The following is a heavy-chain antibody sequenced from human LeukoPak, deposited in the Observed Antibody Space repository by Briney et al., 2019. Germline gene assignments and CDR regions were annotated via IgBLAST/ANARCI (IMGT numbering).Heavy chain of an antibody. CDR2: ISYDGNIK. CDR3: AKDTPTYGGKGSIDY. D-gene: IGHD4-23*01. V-gene: IGHV3-30*18. Sequence: WGSLRLSCAASGFAFSSYGMHWVRQALGKGLEWVAIISYDGNIKFYADSVKGRFTISRDNSKNTLFLQMNSLRAEDTAVYYCAKDTPTYGGKGSIDYWGQGTLVTVSS. J-gene: IGHJ4*02. CDR1: GFAFSSYG.